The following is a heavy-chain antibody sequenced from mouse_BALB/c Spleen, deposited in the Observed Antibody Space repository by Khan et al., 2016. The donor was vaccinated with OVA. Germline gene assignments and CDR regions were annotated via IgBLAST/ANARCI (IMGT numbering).Heavy chain of an antibody. CDR1: GYSITSDYV. Sequence: EVKLLESGPGLGKPSQFLSLTCTATGYSITSDYVRNWIRQFPGNKLEWMGYISYSGSTSYNPSLKSRICITRDTSKNQSFLQLNSVTTEDTAICYCARFQYGNFYAMGYWGQGTSVTVSS. V-gene: IGHV3-2*02. CDR3: ARFQYGNFYAMGY. CDR2: ISYSGST. J-gene: IGHJ4*01. D-gene: IGHD2-10*02.